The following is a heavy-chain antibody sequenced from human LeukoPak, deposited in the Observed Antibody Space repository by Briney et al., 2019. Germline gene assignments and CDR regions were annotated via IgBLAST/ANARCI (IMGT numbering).Heavy chain of an antibody. CDR1: GGSISSGGYY. Sequence: SQTLSLTCTVSGGSISSGGYYWSWIRQHPGKGLEWIGYIYNTGRTYYNPSLKSRVTISVDTSKNQFSLKLTSVTAADTAVYYCARAVTNAFDIWGQGQWSPSLQ. D-gene: IGHD4-17*01. J-gene: IGHJ3*02. CDR3: ARAVTNAFDI. V-gene: IGHV4-31*03. CDR2: IYNTGRT.